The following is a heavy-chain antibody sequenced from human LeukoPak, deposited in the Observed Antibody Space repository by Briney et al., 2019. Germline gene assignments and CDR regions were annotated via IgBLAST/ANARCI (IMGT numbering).Heavy chain of an antibody. V-gene: IGHV3-48*03. CDR1: GFTFNSYE. J-gene: IGHJ6*03. CDR2: ISSIGSPI. CDR3: AREGVEPAAMSYYYYYYMDV. D-gene: IGHD2-2*01. Sequence: GGSLRLSCAPSGFTFNSYEMNWVRQAPGKGLEWVSYISSIGSPIYYADAVKGRFSISRDNAKNSLYLQMNSLRVEDTAVYYCAREGVEPAAMSYYYYYYMDVWGKGTTVTVSS.